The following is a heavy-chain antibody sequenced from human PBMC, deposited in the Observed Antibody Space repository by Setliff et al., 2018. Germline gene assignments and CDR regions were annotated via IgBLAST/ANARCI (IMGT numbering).Heavy chain of an antibody. J-gene: IGHJ4*02. CDR1: GFTFSSYS. D-gene: IGHD1-26*01. CDR3: CSGSYLFVY. V-gene: IGHV3-21*04. CDR2: ITST. Sequence: GGSLRLSCAASGFTFSSYSMNWVRQAPGKGLEWVSSITSTYYADSVKGRFTISRDNSKNTLYLQMNSLRAEDTAVYYCCSGSYLFVYWGQGSLVTVSS.